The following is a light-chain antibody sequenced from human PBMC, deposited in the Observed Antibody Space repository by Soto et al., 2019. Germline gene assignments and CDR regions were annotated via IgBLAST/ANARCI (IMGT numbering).Light chain of an antibody. CDR1: QDISSW. V-gene: IGKV1-12*01. CDR2: AAS. CDR3: QQANSFPLT. J-gene: IGKJ4*01. Sequence: DIQMTQSPSSVSASVGDRVTITCRASQDISSWLAWYQQKPGKAPKLLIYAASSLQSGVPSRFSGSGSGTDFSLTISSLQTEDFATYYCQQANSFPLTCGGGTKVEIK.